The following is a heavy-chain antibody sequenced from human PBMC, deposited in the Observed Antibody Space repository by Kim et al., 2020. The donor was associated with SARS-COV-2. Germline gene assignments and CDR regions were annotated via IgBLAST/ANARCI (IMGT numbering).Heavy chain of an antibody. CDR3: ARDNDDYDILTGYLWDYYFDY. CDR2: ISSSSSYI. V-gene: IGHV3-21*01. D-gene: IGHD3-9*01. Sequence: GGSLRLSCAASGFTFSSYSMNWVRQAPGKGLEWVSSISSSSSYIYYADSVKGRFTISRDNAKNSLYLQMNSLRAEDTAVYYCARDNDDYDILTGYLWDYYFDYWGQGTLVTVSS. J-gene: IGHJ4*02. CDR1: GFTFSSYS.